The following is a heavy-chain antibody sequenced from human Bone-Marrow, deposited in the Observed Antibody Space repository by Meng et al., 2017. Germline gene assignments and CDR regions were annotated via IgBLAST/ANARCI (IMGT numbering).Heavy chain of an antibody. D-gene: IGHD5-12*01. J-gene: IGHJ3*02. CDR3: ARGVDYPPPGFPLDI. Sequence: GSLRLSCAVYGGSFSGYYWSWIRQPPGKGLEWIGSIYYSGSTYYNPSLKSRVTISVDTSKNQFSLKLSSVTAADTAVYYCARGVDYPPPGFPLDIWGQGTMVTVSS. V-gene: IGHV4-34*01. CDR2: IYYSGST. CDR1: GGSFSGYY.